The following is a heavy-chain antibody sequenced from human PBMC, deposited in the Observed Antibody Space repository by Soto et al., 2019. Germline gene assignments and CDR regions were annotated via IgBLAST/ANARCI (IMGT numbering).Heavy chain of an antibody. Sequence: PSETLSLTCNVSGGSIRSYYWSWIRQPAGKALEWIGRIYTSGTTNYNPSLKSRVTMLVDTSKNQFSLKLRSVTAADTAVYYCAREGASGFGMDVWGQGTTVTVSS. V-gene: IGHV4-4*07. CDR3: AREGASGFGMDV. J-gene: IGHJ6*02. CDR2: IYTSGTT. D-gene: IGHD1-26*01. CDR1: GGSIRSYY.